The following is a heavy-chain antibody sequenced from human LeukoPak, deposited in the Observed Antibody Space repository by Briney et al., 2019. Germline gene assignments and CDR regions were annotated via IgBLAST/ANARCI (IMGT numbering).Heavy chain of an antibody. Sequence: GGSLRLSCAASGFIFSSYAMSWVRQAPGKGLEWVSAISGSGGSTYYADSVKGRFTISRDNSKNTLYLQMNSLRAEDTAVYYCAKGMGSSTSPIGDYWGQGTLVTVSS. CDR1: GFIFSSYA. CDR3: AKGMGSSTSPIGDY. J-gene: IGHJ4*02. CDR2: ISGSGGST. D-gene: IGHD2-2*01. V-gene: IGHV3-23*01.